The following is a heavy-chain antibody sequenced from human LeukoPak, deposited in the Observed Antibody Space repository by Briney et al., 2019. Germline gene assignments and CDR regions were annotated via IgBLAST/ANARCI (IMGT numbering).Heavy chain of an antibody. CDR3: AKDLNYYYYYMDV. V-gene: IGHV3-23*01. CDR1: GFTFSSYA. Sequence: GGSLRLSCAASGFTFSSYAMSWVRQAPGKGLEWVSAISGSGGSTYYAGSVKGRFTISRDNSKNTLYLQMNSLRAEDTAVYYCAKDLNYYYYYMDVWGKGTTVTVSS. CDR2: ISGSGGST. J-gene: IGHJ6*03.